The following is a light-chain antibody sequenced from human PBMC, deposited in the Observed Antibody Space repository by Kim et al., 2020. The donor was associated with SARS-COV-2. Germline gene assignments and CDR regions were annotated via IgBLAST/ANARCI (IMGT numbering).Light chain of an antibody. J-gene: IGKJ2*01. CDR2: DAS. V-gene: IGKV1-5*01. Sequence: ASVGDRVNVTCPASQSVSRWVAWYWQEPGKAPKLLNYDASRLKRGVPSRFSGRGSGTEFTLTINSLQPDDFATYFCQQYDTHSYTFGQGTKLEI. CDR1: QSVSRW. CDR3: QQYDTHSYT.